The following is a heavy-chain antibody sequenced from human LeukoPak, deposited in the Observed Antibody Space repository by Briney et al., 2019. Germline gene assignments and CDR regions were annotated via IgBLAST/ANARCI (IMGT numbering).Heavy chain of an antibody. J-gene: IGHJ4*02. D-gene: IGHD4-17*01. CDR1: GGSISSYY. CDR2: IYYSGST. V-gene: IGHV4-59*08. CDR3: ARGHRLIDYGGYASYFDY. Sequence: SETLSLTCTVSGGSISSYYWSWIRQPPGKGLEWIGYIYYSGSTNYNPSLKSRVTISVDTSKNQFSLKLSSVTAADTAVYYCARGHRLIDYGGYASYFDYWGQGTLVTVSS.